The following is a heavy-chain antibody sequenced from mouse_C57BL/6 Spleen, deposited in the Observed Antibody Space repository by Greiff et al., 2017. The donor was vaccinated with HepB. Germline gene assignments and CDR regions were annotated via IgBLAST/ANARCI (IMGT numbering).Heavy chain of an antibody. CDR2: INPGSGGT. Sequence: QVQLKESGAELVRPGTSVKVSCKASGYAFTNYLIEWVKQRPGQGLEWIGVINPGSGGTNHNEKFKGKATLTADKSSSTAYMQLSSLTSEDSAVYFFARAYYSNFEGWFAYWGQGTLVTVSA. CDR3: ARAYYSNFEGWFAY. J-gene: IGHJ3*01. V-gene: IGHV1-54*01. CDR1: GYAFTNYL. D-gene: IGHD2-5*01.